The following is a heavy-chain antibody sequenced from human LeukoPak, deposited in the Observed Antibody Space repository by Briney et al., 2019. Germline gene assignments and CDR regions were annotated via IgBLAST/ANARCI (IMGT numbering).Heavy chain of an antibody. D-gene: IGHD6-13*01. Sequence: PGMSLRLSCAASGFTFHHYGMHWVRQAPGKGLEWVTMIWFDGSNQYYADSVKGRFTISRDNSKNTLYLQMSSLRAEDTAVYYCSKGTNSSSWYYDNWGQGTLVTVSS. J-gene: IGHJ4*02. CDR3: SKGTNSSSWYYDN. V-gene: IGHV3-33*06. CDR1: GFTFHHYG. CDR2: IWFDGSNQ.